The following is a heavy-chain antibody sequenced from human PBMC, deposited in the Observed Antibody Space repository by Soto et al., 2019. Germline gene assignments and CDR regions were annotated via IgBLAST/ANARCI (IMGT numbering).Heavy chain of an antibody. CDR3: ARVVQVINYEFVSGRQRKEEFDY. J-gene: IGHJ4*02. V-gene: IGHV4-4*02. CDR1: GASISSSNR. CDR2: IYHTGST. Sequence: HVQLQESGPGLVKPSGTLSLTCAVSGASISSSNRWSWVRQPPNKGLEWIGEIYHTGSTLYNPSLKSRVTISLDKYKNNLSLKLSSVTAADTAVYYCARVVQVINYEFVSGRQRKEEFDYWGQGTMVTVSS. D-gene: IGHD3-16*01.